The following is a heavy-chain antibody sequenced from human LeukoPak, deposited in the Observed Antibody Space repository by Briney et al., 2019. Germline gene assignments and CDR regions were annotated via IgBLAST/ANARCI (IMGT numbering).Heavy chain of an antibody. D-gene: IGHD3-22*01. CDR1: GYTFTSYG. V-gene: IGHV1-18*01. CDR3: ARADLYYDRSGYYFDY. J-gene: IGHJ4*02. Sequence: GASVKVSCKASGYTFTSYGISWVRQAPGQGLEWMGWISAYNGNTNYAQKFQGRVTITADESTSTAYMELSSLRSEDTAVYYCARADLYYDRSGYYFDYWGQGTLVTVSS. CDR2: ISAYNGNT.